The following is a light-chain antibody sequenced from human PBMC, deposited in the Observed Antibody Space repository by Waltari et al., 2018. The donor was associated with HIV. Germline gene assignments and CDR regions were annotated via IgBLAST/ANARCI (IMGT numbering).Light chain of an antibody. V-gene: IGKV3-15*01. Sequence: EVVMTQSPATLLESPGKTANLSCRASRSVGRRLAWYHQKPGRGPRLLIYGASSRASDVPPTFRGSGAGTDFSLSISSLRSDDLGIYYCQQYNTWPLTFGRGTTVEIK. CDR3: QQYNTWPLT. CDR2: GAS. CDR1: RSVGRR. J-gene: IGKJ1*01.